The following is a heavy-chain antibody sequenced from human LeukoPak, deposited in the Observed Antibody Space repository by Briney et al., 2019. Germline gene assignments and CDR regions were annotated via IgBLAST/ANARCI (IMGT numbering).Heavy chain of an antibody. Sequence: SETLSLTCTFSGGSISSSSYYWGSIRQPPGKGVEWIGSIYYSGSTYSNPSLKSRVTKSVDTSKNQFSLKLSSVTAADTAVYYCARLTVTTGLDYWGQGTLVTVSS. V-gene: IGHV4-39*01. CDR2: IYYSGST. CDR3: ARLTVTTGLDY. CDR1: GGSISSSSYY. D-gene: IGHD4-17*01. J-gene: IGHJ4*02.